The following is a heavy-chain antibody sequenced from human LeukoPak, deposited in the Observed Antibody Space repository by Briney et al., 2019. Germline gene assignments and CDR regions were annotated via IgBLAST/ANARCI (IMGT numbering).Heavy chain of an antibody. Sequence: PSETLSLTCSVSGDPINSGVSHWSWVRQPPGKGLEWIGYVLNSGSTFYNPSLESRLTISIDTSSNHFFPRLNSVTAADTAIYYCASYPGGAGGRSSWGQGILVTVSS. D-gene: IGHD6-13*01. J-gene: IGHJ5*02. CDR2: VLNSGST. V-gene: IGHV4-31*03. CDR3: ASYPGGAGGRSS. CDR1: GDPINSGVSH.